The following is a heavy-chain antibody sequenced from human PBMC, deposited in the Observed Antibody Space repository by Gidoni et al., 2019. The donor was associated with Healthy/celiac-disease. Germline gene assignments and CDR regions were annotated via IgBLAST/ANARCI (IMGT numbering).Heavy chain of an antibody. CDR1: GFTFSSYG. CDR2: ISYDGSNK. CDR3: AKEGDDSSGYYYPAFDY. D-gene: IGHD3-22*01. Sequence: QVQLVESGGGVVQPGRSLRLSCAASGFTFSSYGMHWVRQAPGKGLEWVAVISYDGSNKYYADSVKGRFTISRDNSKNTLYLQMNSLRAEDTAVYYCAKEGDDSSGYYYPAFDYWGQGTLVTVSS. V-gene: IGHV3-30*18. J-gene: IGHJ4*02.